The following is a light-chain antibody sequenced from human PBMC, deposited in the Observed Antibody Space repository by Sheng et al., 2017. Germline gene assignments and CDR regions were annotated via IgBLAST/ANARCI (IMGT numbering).Light chain of an antibody. Sequence: IQLTQSPSSLSASVGDRVTITCRASQGISSHLAWYQQKPGKAPKLLIYAASTLHSGVPSRFSGSGFGTDFTFTISNLQPEDFATYYCQRLDNYPLTFGGGTKVEIK. CDR2: AAS. V-gene: IGKV1-9*01. CDR3: QRLDNYPLT. CDR1: QGISSH. J-gene: IGKJ4*01.